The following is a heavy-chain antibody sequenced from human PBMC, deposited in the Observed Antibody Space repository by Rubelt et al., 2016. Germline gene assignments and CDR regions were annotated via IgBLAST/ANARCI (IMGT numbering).Heavy chain of an antibody. Sequence: QVQLVQSGAEVKKPGASVKVSCKASGYTFTSYAMHWVRQAPGQRLEWMGWINTGNENTKYAQHFQVELTITGDTAETTSYMELSSLRSEYTAVYYCARDIAATLYYWGQGTLVTVSS. V-gene: IGHV1-3*04. CDR2: INTGNENT. D-gene: IGHD2-15*01. CDR1: GYTFTSYA. J-gene: IGHJ4*02. CDR3: ARDIAATLYY.